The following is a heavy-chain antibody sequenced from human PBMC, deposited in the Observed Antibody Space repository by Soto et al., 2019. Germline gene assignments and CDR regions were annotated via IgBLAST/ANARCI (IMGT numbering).Heavy chain of an antibody. J-gene: IGHJ6*03. D-gene: IGHD3-10*01. CDR1: GFTFSSYS. Sequence: EVQLVESGGGLVQPWGSLRLSCAASGFTFSSYSMNWVRQAPGKGLEWVSYISSSSSTIYYADSVKGRFTISRDNAKNSLYLQMNSLRAEDTAVYYCARDNTGYYYYYYMDVWGKGTTVTVSS. V-gene: IGHV3-48*01. CDR3: ARDNTGYYYYYYMDV. CDR2: ISSSSSTI.